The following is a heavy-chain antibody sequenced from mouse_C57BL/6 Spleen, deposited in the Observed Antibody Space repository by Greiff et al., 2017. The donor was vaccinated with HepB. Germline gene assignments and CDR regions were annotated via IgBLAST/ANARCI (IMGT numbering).Heavy chain of an antibody. CDR3: ARGTAQACDY. V-gene: IGHV1-59*01. CDR2: IDPSDSYT. CDR1: GYTFTSYW. J-gene: IGHJ2*01. D-gene: IGHD3-2*02. Sequence: QVQLQQPGAELVRPGTSVKLSCKASGYTFTSYWMHWVKQRPGQGLEWIGVIDPSDSYTNYNQKFKGKATLTVDTSSSTAYMQLSSLTSEDSAVYYCARGTAQACDYWGQGTTLTVSS.